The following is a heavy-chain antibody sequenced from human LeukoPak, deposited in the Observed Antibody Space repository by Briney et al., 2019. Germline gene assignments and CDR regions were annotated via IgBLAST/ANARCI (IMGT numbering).Heavy chain of an antibody. Sequence: SVKVSCKASGGTFSSYAISWVRQAPGQGLEWMGRIIPILGIANYAQKFQGRVTITADKSTSTACMELSSLRSEDTAVYYCARSTTVVAPFDYWGQGTLVTVSS. V-gene: IGHV1-69*04. CDR3: ARSTTVVAPFDY. J-gene: IGHJ4*02. CDR1: GGTFSSYA. D-gene: IGHD4-23*01. CDR2: IIPILGIA.